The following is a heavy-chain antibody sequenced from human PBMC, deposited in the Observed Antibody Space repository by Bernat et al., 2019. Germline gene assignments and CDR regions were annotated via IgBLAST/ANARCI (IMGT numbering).Heavy chain of an antibody. CDR3: ARDRGDL. V-gene: IGHV3-30*01. J-gene: IGHJ2*01. CDR1: GFTFSSYA. CDR2: ISYDGSNK. Sequence: QVQLVESGGGVVQPGRSLRLSCAASGFTFSSYAMHWVRQAPGKGLEWVAVISYDGSNKYYADSVKGRFTISRDNSKNTLYLQMNSLRAEDTAVYYCARDRGDLWGRGTLVTVSS.